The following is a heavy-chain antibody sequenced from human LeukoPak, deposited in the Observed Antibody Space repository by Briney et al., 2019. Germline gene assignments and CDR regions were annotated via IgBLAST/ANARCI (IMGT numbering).Heavy chain of an antibody. V-gene: IGHV3-11*04. D-gene: IGHD5-12*01. CDR1: GFTFSDYY. Sequence: GGSLRLSCAASGFTFSDYYMSWIRQAPGKGLEWVSYISSSGSTIYYADSVKGRFTISRDNAKNSLYLQMNSLRAEDTAVYYCARARGYSGYVGYYYYYGMDVWGQGTTVTVSS. CDR3: ARARGYSGYVGYYYYYGMDV. CDR2: ISSSGSTI. J-gene: IGHJ6*02.